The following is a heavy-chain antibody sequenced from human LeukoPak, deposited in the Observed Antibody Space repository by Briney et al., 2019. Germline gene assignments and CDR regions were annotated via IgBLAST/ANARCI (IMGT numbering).Heavy chain of an antibody. CDR3: ARDRDGYGDYNYYFDY. D-gene: IGHD4-17*01. J-gene: IGHJ4*02. CDR1: GGSISSYY. CDR2: IYYSGST. Sequence: SETLSLTCTVSGGSISSYYWSWIRQPPGKGLEWIGYIYYSGSTNYNPSLKSRVTISVDTSKNQFSLKLSSVTAADTAVYYCARDRDGYGDYNYYFDYWGQGTLVTVSS. V-gene: IGHV4-59*12.